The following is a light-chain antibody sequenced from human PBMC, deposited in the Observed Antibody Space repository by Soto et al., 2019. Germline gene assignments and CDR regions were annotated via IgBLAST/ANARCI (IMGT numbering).Light chain of an antibody. J-gene: IGKJ2*02. CDR1: QSISSW. CDR3: QQYSSYSCT. Sequence: DIQMTQSPSTLSASVGDRVTITCRASQSISSWLAWYQQKPGKAPKLLIYDGSSLESGVPSRFSGSGSGTEFTLTISSLQPDDFATYYCQQYSSYSCTFGQGTKLEI. V-gene: IGKV1-5*01. CDR2: DGS.